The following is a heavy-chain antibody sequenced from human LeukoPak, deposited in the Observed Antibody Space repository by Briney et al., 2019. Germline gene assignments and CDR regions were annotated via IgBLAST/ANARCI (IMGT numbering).Heavy chain of an antibody. CDR3: ARDLLYRTSDYYGMDV. CDR1: GGSISSSSYY. J-gene: IGHJ6*02. V-gene: IGHV4-39*07. Sequence: SETLSLTCTVSGGSISSSSYYWGWIRQPPGKGLEWIGSIYYSGSTYYNPSLKSRVTISVDTSKNQFSLKLSSVTAADTAVYYCARDLLYRTSDYYGMDVWGQGTTVTVSS. CDR2: IYYSGST. D-gene: IGHD3-16*02.